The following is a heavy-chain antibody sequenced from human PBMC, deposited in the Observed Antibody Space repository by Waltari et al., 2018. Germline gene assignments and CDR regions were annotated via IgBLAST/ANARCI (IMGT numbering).Heavy chain of an antibody. D-gene: IGHD3-16*02. CDR1: GFSFMGFA. V-gene: IGHV3-23*01. Sequence: EVQLLESAGGLVQPGEALRLSCAASGFSFMGFAMNWGRQAPGGGLVCVASIRGSGATPFSADSVNGRFTIVRDNSRDTVYLQMNSLRVDDSAVYYCAKGSRGYTNYFFDSWGQGTLVSVSS. CDR3: AKGSRGYTNYFFDS. CDR2: IRGSGATP. J-gene: IGHJ4*02.